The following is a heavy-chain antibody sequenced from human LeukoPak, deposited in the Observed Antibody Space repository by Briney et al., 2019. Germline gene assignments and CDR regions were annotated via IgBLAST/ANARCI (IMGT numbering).Heavy chain of an antibody. J-gene: IGHJ3*02. CDR1: GFTFSSYW. CDR2: INLDGSEK. D-gene: IGHD3-3*01. CDR3: AIDRGGYYHSDAFDM. Sequence: GGSLRLSCAASGFTFSSYWMSWVRQAPGKGLEWVANINLDGSEKYYVDSVKGRFTFSRDNAKSSVYLQMNSLRAEDTADYYCAIDRGGYYHSDAFDMWGQGTMVTVSA. V-gene: IGHV3-7*01.